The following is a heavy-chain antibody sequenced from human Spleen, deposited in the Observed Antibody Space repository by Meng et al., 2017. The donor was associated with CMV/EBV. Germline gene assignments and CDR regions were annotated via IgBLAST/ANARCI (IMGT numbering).Heavy chain of an antibody. Sequence: GGSLRLSCAASGFTFSTYWMSWVRQAPGTGLEWVANIKQDGSDKNYVDSVKGRFTISRDDAKNSLYLQMNSLRAEDTAVYYCARMDSSSPPYYYGMDVWGQGTTVTVSS. CDR3: ARMDSSSPPYYYGMDV. V-gene: IGHV3-7*01. D-gene: IGHD6-6*01. CDR1: GFTFSTYW. J-gene: IGHJ6*02. CDR2: IKQDGSDK.